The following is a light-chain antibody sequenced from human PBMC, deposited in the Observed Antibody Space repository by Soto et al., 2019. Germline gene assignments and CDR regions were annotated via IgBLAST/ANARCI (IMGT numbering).Light chain of an antibody. CDR1: QSVGSS. CDR2: DTS. CDR3: QRFNRWPLT. J-gene: IGKJ4*01. Sequence: EIVLTQTPATLSVSPGGRATPSCWASQSVGSSLNWYQQEPGQAPRLLIYDTSIRATGIPARFSGSGSGTEFTLTIASLQSEDFGVYYCQRFNRWPLTFGGGTKVDIK. V-gene: IGKV3-15*01.